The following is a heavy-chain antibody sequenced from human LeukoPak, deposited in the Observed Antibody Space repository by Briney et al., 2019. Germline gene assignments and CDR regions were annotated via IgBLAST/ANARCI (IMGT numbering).Heavy chain of an antibody. D-gene: IGHD6-6*01. CDR3: ARSSDYYYMDV. J-gene: IGHJ6*03. Sequence: GESLRLSCAASGFTFSSYGMHWIRQAPGKGLEWVAVIWYDGSNKYYADSVKGRFTISRDNYKNTLYLQMNSLRAEDTAVYFCARSSDYYYMDVWGKGTTVTVSS. V-gene: IGHV3-33*01. CDR2: IWYDGSNK. CDR1: GFTFSSYG.